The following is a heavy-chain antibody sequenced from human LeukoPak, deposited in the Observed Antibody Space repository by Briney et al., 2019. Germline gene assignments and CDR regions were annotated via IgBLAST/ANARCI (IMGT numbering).Heavy chain of an antibody. CDR2: IYHSGST. CDR3: ARLLSNYGSGTYYYDY. J-gene: IGHJ4*02. CDR1: GDSISSSNW. V-gene: IGHV4-4*02. D-gene: IGHD3-10*01. Sequence: SGTLSLTCAVSGDSISSSNWWSWVRQPPGKGLEWIGEIYHSGSTNYNPSLKSRVTISVDKSKNQFSLNLSSVTAADTAVYYCARLLSNYGSGTYYYDYWGQGTLVTVSS.